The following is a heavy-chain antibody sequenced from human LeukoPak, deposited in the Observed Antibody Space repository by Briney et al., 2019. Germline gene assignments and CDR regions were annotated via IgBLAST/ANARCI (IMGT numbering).Heavy chain of an antibody. CDR3: ARSRGYCGGGSCYFDY. V-gene: IGHV1-18*01. CDR1: GYTFTSYA. CDR2: ISAYNGNT. D-gene: IGHD2-15*01. J-gene: IGHJ4*02. Sequence: ASVKVSCMASGYTFTSYAISWVRQAPAQGLEWMGWISAYNGNTNYAQELQGRLTMTTDTSTSTAYMELRSLISDDAAVYYCARSRGYCGGGSCYFDYWGQGTLVTVSS.